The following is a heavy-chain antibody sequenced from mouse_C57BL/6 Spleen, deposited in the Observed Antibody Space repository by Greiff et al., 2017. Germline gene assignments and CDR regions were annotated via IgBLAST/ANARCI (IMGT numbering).Heavy chain of an antibody. D-gene: IGHD2-14*01. CDR2: IDPSDSYT. CDR3: ARSRSNRDYDAMDY. V-gene: IGHV1-69*01. CDR1: GYTFTSYW. J-gene: IGHJ4*01. Sequence: QVQLQQPGAELVMPGASVKLSCKASGYTFTSYWMHWVKQRPGQGLEWIGEIDPSDSYTNYNQKFKGKSTLTVDKSSSTAYMQLSSLTSEDSAVYYCARSRSNRDYDAMDYWGQGTSVTVSS.